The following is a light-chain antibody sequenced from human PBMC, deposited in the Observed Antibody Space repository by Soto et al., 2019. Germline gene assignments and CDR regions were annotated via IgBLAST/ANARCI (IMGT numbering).Light chain of an antibody. J-gene: IGLJ2*01. CDR2: NST. CDR3: AAWDARLNGVL. CDR1: SSNIGANS. V-gene: IGLV1-44*01. Sequence: QSILTQPPSASGTPGQRVSSSCSGSSSNIGANSVNWYQQLPGTAPKLLIYNSTQRPSGVPDRFSGSKSGASASLAISGLHSEYEADYYCAAWDARLNGVLFGGGTKLPVL.